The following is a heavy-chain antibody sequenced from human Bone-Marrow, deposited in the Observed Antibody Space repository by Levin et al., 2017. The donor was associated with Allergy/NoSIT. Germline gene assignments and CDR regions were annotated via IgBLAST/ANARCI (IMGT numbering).Heavy chain of an antibody. CDR2: ISGSGGST. V-gene: IGHV3-23*01. Sequence: GGSLRLSCAASGFTFSSYAMSWVRQAPGKGLEWVSAISGSGGSTYYADSVKGRFTISRDNSKNTLYLQMNSLRAEDTAVYYCAKGLLFYCSSTSCYDDAFDIWGQGTMVTVSS. CDR3: AKGLLFYCSSTSCYDDAFDI. J-gene: IGHJ3*02. CDR1: GFTFSSYA. D-gene: IGHD2-2*01.